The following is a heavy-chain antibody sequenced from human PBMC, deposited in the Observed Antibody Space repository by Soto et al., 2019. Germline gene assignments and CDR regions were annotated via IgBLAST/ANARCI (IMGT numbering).Heavy chain of an antibody. CDR3: AKAGEDDYYDSSGYYDY. V-gene: IGHV3-23*01. Sequence: GGSLRLSCAASGFTFSSYAMSWVRQAPGKGLEWVSAISGSGGSTYYADSVKGRFTISRDNSKNTLYLQMNSLRAEDTAVYYCAKAGEDDYYDSSGYYDYWGQGTLVTVSS. CDR1: GFTFSSYA. J-gene: IGHJ4*02. CDR2: ISGSGGST. D-gene: IGHD3-22*01.